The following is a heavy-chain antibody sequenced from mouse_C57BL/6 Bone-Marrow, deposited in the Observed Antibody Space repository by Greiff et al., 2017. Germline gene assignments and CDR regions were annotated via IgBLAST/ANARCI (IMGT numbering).Heavy chain of an antibody. J-gene: IGHJ4*01. CDR1: GYTFTSYW. Sequence: VQLQQPGAELVKPGASVKLSCKASGYTFTSYWMHWVKQRPGQGLEWIGMIHPNSGSTNYNEKFKSKATLTVYKSSRTAYMQLSSLTSEDSAVYYCARLITTLTMGYWGQGTSVTVSS. CDR3: ARLITTLTMGY. V-gene: IGHV1-64*01. CDR2: IHPNSGST. D-gene: IGHD1-1*01.